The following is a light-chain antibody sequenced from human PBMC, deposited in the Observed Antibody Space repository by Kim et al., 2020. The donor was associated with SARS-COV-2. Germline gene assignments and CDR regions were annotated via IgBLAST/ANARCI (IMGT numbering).Light chain of an antibody. CDR3: CSYAGSYTWV. J-gene: IGLJ3*02. Sequence: GQSVTISCTGTSSDVGGYKDVSWYQHHPGKAPKLIIYDVIARPSGVPGRFSGSKSGNTASLTVSGLQADDEADYHCCSYAGSYTWVFGGGTKLTVL. CDR2: DVI. CDR1: SSDVGGYKD. V-gene: IGLV2-11*01.